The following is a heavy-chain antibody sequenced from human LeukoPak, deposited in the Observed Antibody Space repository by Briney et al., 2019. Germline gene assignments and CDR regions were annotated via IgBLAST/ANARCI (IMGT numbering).Heavy chain of an antibody. J-gene: IGHJ6*03. CDR3: AKYPSLEYSSSSDYYYYMDV. V-gene: IGHV3-23*01. D-gene: IGHD6-6*01. Sequence: PSETLSLTCTVSGGSISSSSYYWGWIRQPPGKGLEWVSAISGSGGSTYYADSVKGRFTISRDNSKNTLYLQMNSLRAEDTAVYYCAKYPSLEYSSSSDYYYYMDVWGKGTTVTVSS. CDR2: ISGSGGST. CDR1: GGSISSSSYY.